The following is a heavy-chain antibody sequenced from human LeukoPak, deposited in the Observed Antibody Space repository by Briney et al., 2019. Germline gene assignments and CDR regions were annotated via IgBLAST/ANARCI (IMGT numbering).Heavy chain of an antibody. CDR2: INHSVST. V-gene: IGHV4-34*01. J-gene: IGHJ4*02. D-gene: IGHD3-22*01. CDR1: GGSFSGYY. CDR3: ARGNYYDSSGYQYYFDY. Sequence: SETLSLTCAVYGGSFSGYYWSWIRQPPGKGLEWIGEINHSVSTNYNPSLKSRVTISVDTSKNQFSLKLSSVTAADTAVYYCARGNYYDSSGYQYYFDYWGQGTLVTVSS.